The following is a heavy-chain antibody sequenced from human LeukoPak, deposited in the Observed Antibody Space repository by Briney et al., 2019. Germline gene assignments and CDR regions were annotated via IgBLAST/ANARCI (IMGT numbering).Heavy chain of an antibody. Sequence: SETLSLTCTVSGGSISSYYWSWIRQPPGKGLEWIGEINHSGSTNYNPSLKSRVTISVDTSKNQFSLKLSSVTAADTAVYYCAVYYYGSGSYRAPYFDYWGQGTLVTVSS. V-gene: IGHV4-34*01. D-gene: IGHD3-10*01. J-gene: IGHJ4*02. CDR1: GGSISSYY. CDR3: AVYYYGSGSYRAPYFDY. CDR2: INHSGST.